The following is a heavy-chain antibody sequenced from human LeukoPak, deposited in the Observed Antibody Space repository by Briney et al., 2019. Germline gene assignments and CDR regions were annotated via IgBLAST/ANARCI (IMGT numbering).Heavy chain of an antibody. J-gene: IGHJ6*03. Sequence: SETLSLTCAVYGGSFSGYYWSWIRQPPGKGLEWIGEINHSGSTNYNPSLKSRVTISVDTSKDQFSLKLISVTAADTAVYYSARQAGSGAGYMDVWGKGTTVTVSS. CDR1: GGSFSGYY. V-gene: IGHV4-34*01. CDR2: INHSGST. D-gene: IGHD1-14*01. CDR3: ARQAGSGAGYMDV.